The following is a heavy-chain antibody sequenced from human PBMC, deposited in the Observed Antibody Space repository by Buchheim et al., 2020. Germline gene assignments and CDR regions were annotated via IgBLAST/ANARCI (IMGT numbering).Heavy chain of an antibody. V-gene: IGHV3-48*03. J-gene: IGHJ4*02. Sequence: EVQLVESGGGLVQPGQSLRLICAASGLNFSSYEMSWVRQVPGRGLEWISYISSSGSTIYYADSVEGRFTISRDNAKNSLYPQMNILKAEDTAVYCSARVSGCCTYYFDSWGQGTL. CDR1: GLNFSSYE. CDR2: ISSSGSTI. CDR3: ARVSGCCTYYFDS.